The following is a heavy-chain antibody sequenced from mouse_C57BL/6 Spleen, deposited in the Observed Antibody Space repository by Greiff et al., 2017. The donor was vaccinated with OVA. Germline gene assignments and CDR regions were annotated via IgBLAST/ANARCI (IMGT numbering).Heavy chain of an antibody. D-gene: IGHD1-1*01. CDR1: GFTFSDYG. J-gene: IGHJ4*01. Sequence: EVKLVESGGGLVKPGGSLKLSCAASGFTFSDYGMHWVRQAPEKGLEWVAYISSGSSTIYYADTVKGRFTISRDNAKNTLFLQMTSLRSEDTAMYYCARRVTTVVDYAMDYWGQGTSVTVSS. CDR2: ISSGSSTI. V-gene: IGHV5-17*01. CDR3: ARRVTTVVDYAMDY.